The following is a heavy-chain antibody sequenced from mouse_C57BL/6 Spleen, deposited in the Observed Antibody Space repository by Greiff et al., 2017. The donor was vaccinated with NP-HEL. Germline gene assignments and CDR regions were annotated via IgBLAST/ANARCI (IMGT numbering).Heavy chain of an antibody. CDR2: ISSGGSYT. J-gene: IGHJ2*01. D-gene: IGHD1-1*02. CDR3: AREVVPYYFDY. V-gene: IGHV5-6*01. Sequence: EVHLVESGGDLVKPGGSLKLSCAASGFTFSSYGMSWVRQTPDKRLEWVATISSGGSYTYYPDSVKGRFTISRDNAKNTLYLQMSSLKSEDTAMYYCAREVVPYYFDYWGQGTTLTVSS. CDR1: GFTFSSYG.